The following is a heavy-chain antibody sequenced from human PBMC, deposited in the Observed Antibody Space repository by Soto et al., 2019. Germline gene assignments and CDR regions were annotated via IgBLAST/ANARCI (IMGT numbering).Heavy chain of an antibody. CDR2: IDWADDK. CDR1: GFSINTSVED. V-gene: IGHV2-5*02. CDR3: GTRLDRASGDCPDAFDV. Sequence: QITLRESGPTLVKPTQTLTLTCTFSGFSINTSVEDFGCIRQPPGKALEWLAVIDWADDKRYIPSLKTRLTITKDTSKNQVVLTMANLAPVDTATYYCGTRLDRASGDCPDAFDVWGQGTAVTVSS. D-gene: IGHD2-21*02. J-gene: IGHJ3*01.